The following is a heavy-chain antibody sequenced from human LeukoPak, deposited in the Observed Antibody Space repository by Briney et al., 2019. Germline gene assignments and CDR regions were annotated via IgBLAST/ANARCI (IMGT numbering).Heavy chain of an antibody. CDR3: ARHYFDSSGYLAGY. D-gene: IGHD3-22*01. CDR2: IKQDGSER. J-gene: IGHJ4*02. V-gene: IGHV3-7*01. Sequence: PGGSLRLSCAASGFTFSSYWMSWVRQAPGKGLEWVANIKQDGSERYYVDSVKGRFTTSRDNAKNSLYLQMNSLRAEDTAVYYCARHYFDSSGYLAGYWGQGTLVTVSS. CDR1: GFTFSSYW.